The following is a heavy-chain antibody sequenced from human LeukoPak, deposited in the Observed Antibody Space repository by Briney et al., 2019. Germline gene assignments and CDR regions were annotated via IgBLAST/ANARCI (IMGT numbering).Heavy chain of an antibody. D-gene: IGHD6-19*01. V-gene: IGHV1-18*01. CDR1: GYMFNLYG. CDR3: ARDSYSSTLNWFDP. CDR2: TSVNNGDT. J-gene: IGHJ5*02. Sequence: ASVKVSCKASGYMFNLYGISWVRQAPGQGLEWMAWTSVNNGDTKYGQKFQGRVTVTTDTSTSTAYMELRSLRSDDTAVYYCARDSYSSTLNWFDPWGQGTLVTVSS.